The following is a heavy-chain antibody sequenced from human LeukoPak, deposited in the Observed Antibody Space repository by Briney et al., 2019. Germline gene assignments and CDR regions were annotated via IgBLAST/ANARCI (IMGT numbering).Heavy chain of an antibody. CDR3: AKDSSRFFEWLSTFVDY. J-gene: IGHJ4*02. D-gene: IGHD3-3*01. Sequence: GGSLRLSCAASGFTFDDYAMHWVRQAPGKGREWVSLISGDGGSTYYADSVKGRFTISRDNSKNSLYLQMNSLRTEDTALYYCAKDSSRFFEWLSTFVDYWGQGTLVTVSS. V-gene: IGHV3-43*02. CDR1: GFTFDDYA. CDR2: ISGDGGST.